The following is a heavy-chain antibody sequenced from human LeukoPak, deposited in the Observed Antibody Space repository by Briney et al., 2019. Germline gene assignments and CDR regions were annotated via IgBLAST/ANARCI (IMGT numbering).Heavy chain of an antibody. J-gene: IGHJ4*02. CDR2: ISSGSTI. V-gene: IGHV3-48*03. D-gene: IGHD6-19*01. CDR3: ARESIAVAGAPFDY. CDR1: GFTFSSYE. Sequence: GGSLRLSCEASGFTFSSYEMNWVRQAPGKGLEWVSYISSGSTIYDADSVKGRFTISRDNAKNSLYLQMNSLRAEDTAAYYCARESIAVAGAPFDYWGQGTLVTVSS.